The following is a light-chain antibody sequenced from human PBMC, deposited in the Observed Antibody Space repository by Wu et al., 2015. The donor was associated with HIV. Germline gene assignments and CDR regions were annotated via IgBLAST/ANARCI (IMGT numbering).Light chain of an antibody. V-gene: IGKV3-15*01. J-gene: IGKJ4*01. CDR2: GAS. CDR3: QQYNNWPLA. Sequence: EIVMTQSPATLSLSPGEGATLSCRASQSVGSNLAWYQQKPGQSPSLLIYGASARAAGIPARFSGSGSGTEFTLTISSLQSEDFAVYYCQQYNNWPLAFGGGTTVEIK. CDR1: QSVGSN.